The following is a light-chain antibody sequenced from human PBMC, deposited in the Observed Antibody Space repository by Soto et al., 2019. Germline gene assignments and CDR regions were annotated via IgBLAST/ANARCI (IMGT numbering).Light chain of an antibody. CDR2: DAS. Sequence: EIVFTQSPATLSLSPGERATLSCGASQSVSSSNLACYQQTPGLAPRIRIYDASSRATGIPERLSGMGSGTDFTLTISRMEPEDFAVYYCQQYGSSITFGQGTRLETK. J-gene: IGKJ5*01. CDR1: QSVSSSN. CDR3: QQYGSSIT. V-gene: IGKV3D-20*01.